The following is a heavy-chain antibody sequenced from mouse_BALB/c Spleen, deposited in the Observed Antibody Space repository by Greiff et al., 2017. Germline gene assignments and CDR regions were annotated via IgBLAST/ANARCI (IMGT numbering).Heavy chain of an antibody. V-gene: IGHV3-8*02. J-gene: IGHJ4*01. Sequence: EVKLMESGPSLVKPSQTLSLTCSVTGDSITSGYWNWIRKFPGNKLEYMGYISYSGSTYYNPSLKSRISTTRDTSKNQYYLQLNSVTTEDTATYYCARYLITSYAMDYWGQGTSVTVSS. CDR2: ISYSGST. CDR1: GDSITSGY. D-gene: IGHD2-4*01. CDR3: ARYLITSYAMDY.